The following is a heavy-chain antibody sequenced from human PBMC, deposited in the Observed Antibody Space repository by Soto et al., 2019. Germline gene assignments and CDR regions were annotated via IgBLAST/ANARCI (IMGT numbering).Heavy chain of an antibody. D-gene: IGHD4-17*01. Sequence: QVQLQESGPGLVKPSQTLSLTCTVSGGSISSGGYYWSWIRQHPGKGLDWIGYIYYSGSTYYNPSLKSRVTVSVDTYKTLSSLKLSSVTAADTAVYYCARGLTVTYDYCGQGSLVTVSS. V-gene: IGHV4-31*03. CDR2: IYYSGST. CDR3: ARGLTVTYDY. J-gene: IGHJ4*02. CDR1: GGSISSGGYY.